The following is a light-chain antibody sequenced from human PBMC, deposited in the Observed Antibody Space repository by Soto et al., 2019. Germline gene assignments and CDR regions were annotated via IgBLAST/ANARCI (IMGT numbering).Light chain of an antibody. Sequence: QSALTQPRSVSGSPGQSVTISCTGTSSDVGAYNYVSWYQQHPGKAPQVVIYDVTKRPSGVPDRFSGSKSDNTASLTISGLQAEDEADYYCCSYAGSDTLRFGGGTKLTVL. J-gene: IGLJ2*01. CDR3: CSYAGSDTLR. CDR1: SSDVGAYNY. V-gene: IGLV2-11*01. CDR2: DVT.